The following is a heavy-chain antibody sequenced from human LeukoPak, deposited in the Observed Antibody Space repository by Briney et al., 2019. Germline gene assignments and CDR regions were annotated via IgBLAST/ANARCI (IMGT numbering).Heavy chain of an antibody. CDR1: GFTFSSYW. D-gene: IGHD4-23*01. Sequence: GGSLRLSCAASGFTFSSYWMNWVRQAPGKGLVWVSRIASDGSSTTYADSVKGRFSISRDNAQNTLYLQMNSLRVEDTAVYYCARGRPHGNDYWGQGTLVTVSS. CDR2: IASDGSST. V-gene: IGHV3-74*01. CDR3: ARGRPHGNDY. J-gene: IGHJ4*02.